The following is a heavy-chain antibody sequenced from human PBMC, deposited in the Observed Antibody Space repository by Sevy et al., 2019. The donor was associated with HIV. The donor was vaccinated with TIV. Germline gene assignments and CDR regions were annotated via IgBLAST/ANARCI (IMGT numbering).Heavy chain of an antibody. Sequence: GGSLRLSCAASGFTFSSYWMSWVRQAPGKGLEWVSYISASSHHIYYGDSVKGRFTISRDNAENSLYLQMNSLRDEDTAVYYCARDGGYTYGRPYSFDSWGQGTLVTVSS. J-gene: IGHJ4*02. D-gene: IGHD5-18*01. CDR3: ARDGGYTYGRPYSFDS. CDR2: ISASSHHI. V-gene: IGHV3-48*02. CDR1: GFTFSSYW.